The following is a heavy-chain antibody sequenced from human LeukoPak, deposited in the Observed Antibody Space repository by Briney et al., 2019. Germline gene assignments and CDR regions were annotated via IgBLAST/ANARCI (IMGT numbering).Heavy chain of an antibody. V-gene: IGHV4-59*01. J-gene: IGHJ4*02. Sequence: SETLSLTCTVSGGSISSYYWSWIRQPPGKGLEWIGYIYYSGSTYYNPSLKSRVTISVDTSKNQFSLKLSSVIAADTAVYYCARVGITMVRGGPGEFDYWGQGTLVTVSS. D-gene: IGHD3-10*01. CDR1: GGSISSYY. CDR3: ARVGITMVRGGPGEFDY. CDR2: IYYSGST.